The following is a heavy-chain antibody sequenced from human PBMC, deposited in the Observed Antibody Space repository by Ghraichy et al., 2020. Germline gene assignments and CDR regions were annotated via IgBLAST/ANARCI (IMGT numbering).Heavy chain of an antibody. J-gene: IGHJ3*02. CDR1: GGSISSYY. CDR2: IYYSGST. V-gene: IGHV4-59*01. CDR3: ARRPPGRGGAFDI. Sequence: EALNISCTVSGGSISSYYWSWIQQPPGKGLEWIGYIYYSGSTNYNPSLKSRVTISVDTSKNQFSLKLSSVTAADTAVYYCARRPPGRGGAFDIWGQGTMVTVSS. D-gene: IGHD2-15*01.